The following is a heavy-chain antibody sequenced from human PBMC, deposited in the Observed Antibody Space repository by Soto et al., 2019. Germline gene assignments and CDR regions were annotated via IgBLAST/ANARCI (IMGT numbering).Heavy chain of an antibody. D-gene: IGHD2-21*01. Sequence: QVQLVQSGAEVKQPGSSVKVSCKASGDTFSKYAISWVRQAPGQGLEWMGGIIPAFGTANYAQNFQGRVTIIADESTSIAYMELSSLRFEDTAVYYCASAIKTIVVHYYYYGMDVWGQGTTVTVSS. CDR3: ASAIKTIVVHYYYYGMDV. J-gene: IGHJ6*02. CDR2: IIPAFGTA. CDR1: GDTFSKYA. V-gene: IGHV1-69*01.